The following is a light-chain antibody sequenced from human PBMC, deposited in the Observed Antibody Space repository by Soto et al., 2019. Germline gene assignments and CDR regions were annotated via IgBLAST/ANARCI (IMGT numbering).Light chain of an antibody. CDR2: GAS. J-gene: IGKJ5*01. CDR3: QQYNNWPLT. V-gene: IGKV3-15*01. CDR1: QSVSDK. Sequence: EIVMTQSPATLSVSPGERATLSCRASQSVSDKLAWYQQKPGQAPRLLMYGASTRATGAPARFSGSGSGTEFTLTISSQQPEDFATYYCQQYNNWPLTFGPGTRLEI.